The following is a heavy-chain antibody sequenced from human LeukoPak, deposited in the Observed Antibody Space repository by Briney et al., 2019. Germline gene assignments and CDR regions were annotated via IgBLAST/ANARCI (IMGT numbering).Heavy chain of an antibody. D-gene: IGHD6-13*01. CDR3: AKEGAAPGPDFDY. CDR1: GASIRGYY. CDR2: IVPSGST. Sequence: SETLSLTCTLCGASIRGYYWRWIPQPAGKALEGIGRIVPSGSTNYNPSLKSRVTMSVDTSKNQFSLKLNSVTAADTAVYYCAKEGAAPGPDFDYWGQGTLVIVSS. V-gene: IGHV4-4*07. J-gene: IGHJ4*02.